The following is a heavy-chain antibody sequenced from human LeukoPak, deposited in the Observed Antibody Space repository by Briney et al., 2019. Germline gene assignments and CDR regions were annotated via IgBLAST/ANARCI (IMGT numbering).Heavy chain of an antibody. Sequence: GGSLRLSCSVSGFTFSAYGMHWVRQAPGKGLEWVAVISYDGGYQAYGDSVKGRFTVSRDSSKNTLYLQLNSLRPEDTGLYYCARERRRDGYNYKDYWGQGTQVSVSS. D-gene: IGHD5-24*01. V-gene: IGHV3-30*03. CDR3: ARERRRDGYNYKDY. CDR1: GFTFSAYG. CDR2: ISYDGGYQ. J-gene: IGHJ4*02.